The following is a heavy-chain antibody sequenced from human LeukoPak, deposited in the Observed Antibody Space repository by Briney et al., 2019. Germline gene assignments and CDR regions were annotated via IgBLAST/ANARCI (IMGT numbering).Heavy chain of an antibody. CDR3: ARQTGSGLFILP. J-gene: IGHJ4*02. CDR2: IYYSGST. Sequence: PSETLSLTCTVSGGSISSYYWSWIRQPPGKGLEWIGYIYYSGSTYYNASLKSQVSISIDTSKNQFSLKVTSVTAADTAVYYCARQTGSGLFILPGGQGTLVTVSS. CDR1: GGSISSYY. V-gene: IGHV4-59*08. D-gene: IGHD3/OR15-3a*01.